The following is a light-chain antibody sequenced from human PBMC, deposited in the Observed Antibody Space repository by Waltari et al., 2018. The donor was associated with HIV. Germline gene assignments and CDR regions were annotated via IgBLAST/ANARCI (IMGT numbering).Light chain of an antibody. CDR3: MQATHWPYT. CDR1: QSLVSSDGNTY. CDR2: HVS. J-gene: IGKJ2*01. Sequence: DVVMTQSPLSLPVTLGQPASISCRSSQSLVSSDGNTYLNWFQQRPGQSPRRLISHVSNRDSGVPDRFFGSGSGTDFTLKISRVEAEDVGLYYCMQATHWPYTFGQGTKLEIK. V-gene: IGKV2-30*01.